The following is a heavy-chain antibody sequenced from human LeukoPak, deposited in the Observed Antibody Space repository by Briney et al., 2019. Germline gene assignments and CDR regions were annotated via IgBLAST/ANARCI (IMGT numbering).Heavy chain of an antibody. CDR1: GDTFGNYA. D-gene: IGHD2-8*01. CDR3: ARDGLPPPLGYCTNGVCSEIDF. Sequence: SVKVSCKASGDTFGNYAINWVRQAPGQGLEWMGKIIPMVDIVNTAQQFQGRVTITADKSTSTAYMELSSLRSEDTAVYYCARDGLPPPLGYCTNGVCSEIDFWGQGTLVTVSS. J-gene: IGHJ4*02. CDR2: IIPMVDIV. V-gene: IGHV1-69*04.